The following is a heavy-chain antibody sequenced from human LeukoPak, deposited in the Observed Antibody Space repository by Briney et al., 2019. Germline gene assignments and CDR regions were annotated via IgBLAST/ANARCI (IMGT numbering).Heavy chain of an antibody. CDR2: IRYDGSNK. J-gene: IGHJ4*02. D-gene: IGHD2-2*01. V-gene: IGHV3-30*02. CDR1: GFTFSSYE. Sequence: PGGSLRLSCAASGFTFSSYEMNWVRQAPGKGLEWVAFIRYDGSNKYYADSVKGRFTISRDNSKNTLYLQMNSLRAEDTAVYYCAKFRYCSSTSCYDYWGRGTLVTVSS. CDR3: AKFRYCSSTSCYDY.